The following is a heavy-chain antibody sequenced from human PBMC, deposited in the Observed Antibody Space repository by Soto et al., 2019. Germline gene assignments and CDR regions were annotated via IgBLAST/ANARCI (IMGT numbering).Heavy chain of an antibody. D-gene: IGHD3-10*01. J-gene: IGHJ4*02. CDR2: VNPNNGDT. CDR1: GYTFSNYD. Sequence: QVQLVQSGAELKKPGASVKVSCKASGYTFSNYDMNWVRQATGQGPEWIGWVNPNNGDTGYAQKFQGRVTLTPDISTPTAYMELTSLRSEETAIYYCAKVSRKGSAIDFDYWGQGTLITVSS. CDR3: AKVSRKGSAIDFDY. V-gene: IGHV1-8*01.